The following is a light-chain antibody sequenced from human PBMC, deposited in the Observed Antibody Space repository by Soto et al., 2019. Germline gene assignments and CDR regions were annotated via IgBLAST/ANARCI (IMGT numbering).Light chain of an antibody. V-gene: IGKV2-30*01. CDR1: QALVYTDGDTY. CDR2: KVS. Sequence: DVDMTQSPLSLPVTLGQPASISCRSSQALVYTDGDTYLNWFHQRPGQAPRRLIYKVSNRDSGVPYRFSGGGSGTDFTLKIDRVEAEDVGVYYCMQGTNWPPTIGGVTTVEIK. J-gene: IGKJ4*01. CDR3: MQGTNWPPT.